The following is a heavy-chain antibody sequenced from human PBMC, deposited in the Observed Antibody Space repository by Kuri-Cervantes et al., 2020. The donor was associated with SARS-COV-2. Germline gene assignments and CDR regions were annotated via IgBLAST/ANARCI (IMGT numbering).Heavy chain of an antibody. CDR1: GGTFSSYA. Sequence: SVKVSCKASGGTFSSYAISWVRQAPGQGLEWMGGIIPIFGTANYAQKFQGRVTITADESTSTAYTELSSLRSEDTAVYYCASGVLKPTQSYYMDVWGKGTTVTVSS. CDR2: IIPIFGTA. CDR3: ASGVLKPTQSYYMDV. D-gene: IGHD1-1*01. V-gene: IGHV1-69*13. J-gene: IGHJ6*03.